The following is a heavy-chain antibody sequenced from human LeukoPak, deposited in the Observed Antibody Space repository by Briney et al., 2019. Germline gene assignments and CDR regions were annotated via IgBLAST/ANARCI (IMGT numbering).Heavy chain of an antibody. Sequence: PGRSLRLSCAASGFTFSSYGMHWVRQAPGKGLEWVAVISYDGSNKYYADSVKGRFTISRDNSKDTLYLQMNSLRTEDTAVFYCAKLRPGDLEPFDHWGQGTQVTVST. CDR2: ISYDGSNK. J-gene: IGHJ4*02. D-gene: IGHD3-3*01. CDR1: GFTFSSYG. CDR3: AKLRPGDLEPFDH. V-gene: IGHV3-30*18.